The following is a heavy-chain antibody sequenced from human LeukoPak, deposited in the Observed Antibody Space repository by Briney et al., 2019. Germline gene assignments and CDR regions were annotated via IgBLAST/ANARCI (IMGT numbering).Heavy chain of an antibody. CDR2: IYGSGIT. CDR1: GGAIISNY. CDR3: ARLKFYDSTGYSPGYYMDV. Sequence: SETLSLTCTVSGGAIISNYWSWIRQSAGTGLEWIGRIYGSGITDYNPSLKSRVTMSLDTSRKQFSLRLTSVTAADTAVYYCARLKFYDSTGYSPGYYMDVWGKGTTVSVFS. D-gene: IGHD3-22*01. V-gene: IGHV4-4*07. J-gene: IGHJ6*03.